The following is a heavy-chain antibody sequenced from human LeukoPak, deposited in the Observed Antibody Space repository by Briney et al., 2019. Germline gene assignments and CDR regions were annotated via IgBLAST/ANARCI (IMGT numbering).Heavy chain of an antibody. D-gene: IGHD2-15*01. CDR1: GFTFSSYS. CDR2: ISSSSSYI. CDR3: ARDRGGIVVVVAVNYYYYGMDV. J-gene: IGHJ6*02. V-gene: IGHV3-21*01. Sequence: PGGSLRLSCAASGFTFSSYSMNWVRQAPGKGLEWVSSISSSSSYIHYADSVKGRFTISRDNAKNSLYLQMNSLRAEDTAVYYCARDRGGIVVVVAVNYYYYGMDVWGQGTTVTVSS.